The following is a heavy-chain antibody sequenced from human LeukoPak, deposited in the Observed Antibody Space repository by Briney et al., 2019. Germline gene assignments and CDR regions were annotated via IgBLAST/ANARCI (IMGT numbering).Heavy chain of an antibody. V-gene: IGHV3-48*01. CDR1: GFTFSNYN. CDR2: ISSSSNII. Sequence: PGGSLRLSCAASGFTFSNYNMNWVRQPPGKGLQWVSYISSSSNIIYYADSVKGRFTISRDNAKNSLFLQMNSLRAEDTAVYYCARGRRASYAYYYGMDVWGQGTTVTVS. D-gene: IGHD5-18*01. J-gene: IGHJ6*02. CDR3: ARGRRASYAYYYGMDV.